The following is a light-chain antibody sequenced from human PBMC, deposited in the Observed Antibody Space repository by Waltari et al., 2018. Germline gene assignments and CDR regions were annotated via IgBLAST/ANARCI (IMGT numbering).Light chain of an antibody. J-gene: IGLJ6*01. V-gene: IGLV1-44*01. Sequence: QSVLTQPPSASGTPGQRVTISCSGSTSNLGDNTVYWYQQIPGMAPKLLIYSSNQRPSGVPDRFSGSRSGTSASLAISGLQSADEADYYCAAWDDSLNGHVFGSGTKVTVL. CDR1: TSNLGDNT. CDR3: AAWDDSLNGHV. CDR2: SSN.